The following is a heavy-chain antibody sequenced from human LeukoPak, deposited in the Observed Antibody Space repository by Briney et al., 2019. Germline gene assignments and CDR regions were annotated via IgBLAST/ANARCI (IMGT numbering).Heavy chain of an antibody. Sequence: GGSLRLSCAASGFTFSTFNMHWVRQAPGKGLEWVSSISSSGSYIYYADSVKGRFTISRDNAKTSLFLQMNSLRAEDTAVYYCASAQLRLGELADYWGQGTLVTVSS. V-gene: IGHV3-21*01. J-gene: IGHJ4*02. CDR2: ISSSGSYI. CDR1: GFTFSTFN. CDR3: ASAQLRLGELADY. D-gene: IGHD3-16*01.